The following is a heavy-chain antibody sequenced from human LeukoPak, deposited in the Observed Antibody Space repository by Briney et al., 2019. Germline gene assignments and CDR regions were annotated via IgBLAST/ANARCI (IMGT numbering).Heavy chain of an antibody. CDR2: IYSGGDT. CDR1: GFTFSSYW. CDR3: AKERNLEIAVAGTIFDY. J-gene: IGHJ4*02. Sequence: GGSLRLSCAASGFTFSSYWMSWVRQAPGKGLDWVSVIYSGGDTYYADAVKGRFTISRDNSKNMIYLEMTSLKAEDTAVYYCAKERNLEIAVAGTIFDYWGQGTLVTVSS. V-gene: IGHV3-66*01. D-gene: IGHD6-19*01.